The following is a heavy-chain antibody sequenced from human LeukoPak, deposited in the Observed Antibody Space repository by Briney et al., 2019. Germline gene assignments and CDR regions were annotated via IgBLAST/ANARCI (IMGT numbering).Heavy chain of an antibody. CDR2: ISSSGSTI. V-gene: IGHV3-11*04. J-gene: IGHJ6*03. CDR3: ARDIDCSSTSCFYYYYYMDV. D-gene: IGHD2-2*01. Sequence: GGSLRLSCAASGFTFSDYYMSWIRQAPGKGLEWVSYISSSGSTIYYADSVKGRFTISRDNAKNSLYLQMNSLRAEDTAVYYCARDIDCSSTSCFYYYYYMDVWGKGTTVTVSS. CDR1: GFTFSDYY.